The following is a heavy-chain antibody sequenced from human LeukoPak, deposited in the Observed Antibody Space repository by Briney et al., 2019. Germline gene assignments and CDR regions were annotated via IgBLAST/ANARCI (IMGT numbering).Heavy chain of an antibody. CDR1: GGTFSSYA. CDR3: AREAITEQGAFYYFDY. D-gene: IGHD5-12*01. Sequence: SVKVSCKASGGTFSSYAISWVRQAPGQGLEWMGGIIPIFGTANYAQKFQGRVTITADESTSTAYMELSSLRSEDTAVYYCAREAITEQGAFYYFDYWGQGTLVTVSS. J-gene: IGHJ4*02. V-gene: IGHV1-69*13. CDR2: IIPIFGTA.